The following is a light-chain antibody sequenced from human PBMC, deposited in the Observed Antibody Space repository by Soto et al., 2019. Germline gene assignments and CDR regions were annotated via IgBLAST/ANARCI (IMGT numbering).Light chain of an antibody. CDR3: QQRSNWPSIT. V-gene: IGKV3-11*01. Sequence: IVVTQSPAPLSFSPGERATPSRRASQSVSSYLAWYQQKPGQAPRLLIYDASNRATGIPARFSGSGSGTDFTLTISSLEPEDFAVYYCQQRSNWPSITFGQGTRLEIK. CDR1: QSVSSY. J-gene: IGKJ5*01. CDR2: DAS.